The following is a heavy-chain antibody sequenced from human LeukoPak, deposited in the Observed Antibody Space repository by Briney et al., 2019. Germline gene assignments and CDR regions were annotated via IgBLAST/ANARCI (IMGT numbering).Heavy chain of an antibody. CDR2: IGGSGGST. CDR3: AKGHYYGSGSLDY. Sequence: GGSLRLSCAASGFTFSSYGMSWVRQAPGKGLEWVSAIGGSGGSTYYADSVKGRFTISRDNSKNTLYVQMNSLRAEDTAVYYCAKGHYYGSGSLDYWGQGTLVTVSS. CDR1: GFTFSSYG. D-gene: IGHD3-10*01. V-gene: IGHV3-23*01. J-gene: IGHJ4*02.